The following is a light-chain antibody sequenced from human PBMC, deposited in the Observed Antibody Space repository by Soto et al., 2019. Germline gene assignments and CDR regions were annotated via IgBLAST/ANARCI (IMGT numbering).Light chain of an antibody. CDR2: GAS. CDR1: QSVSSSY. Sequence: ENVLTQSPGTLSLSPGERVTLSCRASQSVSSSYLAWYQQKPGQAPRLLIYGASSRATGVPDRFRGSGSGTDFTLTISRLEPEDFAVYYCQQYGSSPPWTFGQGTKVDIK. CDR3: QQYGSSPPWT. V-gene: IGKV3-20*01. J-gene: IGKJ1*01.